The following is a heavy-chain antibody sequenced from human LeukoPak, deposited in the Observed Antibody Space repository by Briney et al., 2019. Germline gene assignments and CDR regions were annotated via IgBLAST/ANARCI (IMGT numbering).Heavy chain of an antibody. CDR1: GYTLTNYA. CDR2: INTNTGNP. CDR3: ARAQGYCSTTSCYPHY. D-gene: IGHD2-2*01. J-gene: IGHJ4*02. V-gene: IGHV7-4-1*02. Sequence: GASVKVSCKASGYTLTNYALNWVRQAPGQGLEWMGWINTNTGNPTYAQGFTGRFVFSLDTSVNTAYLQISSLKAEDTAIYYCARAQGYCSTTSCYPHYWGQGTLVTVSS.